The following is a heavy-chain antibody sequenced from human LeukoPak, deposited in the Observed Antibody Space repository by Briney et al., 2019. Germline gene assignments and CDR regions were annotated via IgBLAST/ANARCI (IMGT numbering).Heavy chain of an antibody. CDR2: IYYSGST. CDR3: ARVRCSGGSCPYYYYYYYMDV. Sequence: PSETLSLTCTVSGGSINIYYWNWIRQPPGKGLEWIGYIYYSGSTNYNPSLKSRLTISVDTSKNQFSLRLTAVTAADTAVYYCARVRCSGGSCPYYYYYYYMDVWGKGTTVTVSS. J-gene: IGHJ6*03. CDR1: GGSINIYY. D-gene: IGHD2-15*01. V-gene: IGHV4-59*01.